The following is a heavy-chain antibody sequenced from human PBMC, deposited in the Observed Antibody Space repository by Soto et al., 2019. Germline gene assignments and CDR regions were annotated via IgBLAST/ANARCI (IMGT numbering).Heavy chain of an antibody. D-gene: IGHD6-19*01. CDR2: MSGTGGST. V-gene: IGHV3-23*01. CDR3: ATAGFSSGWSPSYFDY. J-gene: IGHJ4*02. Sequence: EVQLLESGGGLVQPGRSLRLSCAASGFTFSSYAMNLVRQAPGKGLEWVSAMSGTGGSTYYADSVKGRFTISRDNSKNTLYLQMNSLRVEDTAVFYCATAGFSSGWSPSYFDYWGQGTLVTVSS. CDR1: GFTFSSYA.